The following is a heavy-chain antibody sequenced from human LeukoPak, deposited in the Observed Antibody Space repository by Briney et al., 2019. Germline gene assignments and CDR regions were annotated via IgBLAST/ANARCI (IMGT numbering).Heavy chain of an antibody. Sequence: ASVKVSCKASGYTFTIYGISWVRQAPGQGLEWMGWISAYNGNTNYAQKLQGRVTMTTDTSTSTAYMELRSLRSDDTAVYYCARGSWYYDSSGYREYYFDYWGQGTLVTVSS. V-gene: IGHV1-18*01. D-gene: IGHD3-22*01. CDR1: GYTFTIYG. J-gene: IGHJ4*02. CDR2: ISAYNGNT. CDR3: ARGSWYYDSSGYREYYFDY.